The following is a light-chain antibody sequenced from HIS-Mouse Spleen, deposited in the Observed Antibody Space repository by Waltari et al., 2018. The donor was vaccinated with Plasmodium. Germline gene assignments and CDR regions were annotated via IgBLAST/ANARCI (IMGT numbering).Light chain of an antibody. CDR2: GAS. V-gene: IGKV3-15*01. CDR3: QQYNNPRTT. J-gene: IGKJ2*01. CDR1: QSVSSN. Sequence: EIVMTQSPATLSVSPGERATLSCRPSQSVSSNLAWYQQKPGHAPRLLIYGASPRATGIPARFSGSGSGTEFTLTISSLQSEDFAVYYCQQYNNPRTTFGQGTKLEIK.